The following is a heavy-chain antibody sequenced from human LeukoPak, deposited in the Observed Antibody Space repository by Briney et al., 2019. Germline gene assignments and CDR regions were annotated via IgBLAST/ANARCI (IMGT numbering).Heavy chain of an antibody. J-gene: IGHJ4*02. CDR3: VRLKAGF. V-gene: IGHV3-11*01. CDR2: ISSRSITI. Sequence: PGGSLRLSCAASGFTFSDYYMSWIRQAPGKGLEWVAYISSRSITIHYADSVRGRFTISRDNAKRSVYLQMNSLGAEDTAIYYCVRLKAGFWGQGTLVTVSS. CDR1: GFTFSDYY.